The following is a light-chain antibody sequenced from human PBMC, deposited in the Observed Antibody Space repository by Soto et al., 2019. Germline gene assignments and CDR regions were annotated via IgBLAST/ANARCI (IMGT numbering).Light chain of an antibody. CDR1: QGISSY. Sequence: AIRMTQSPSSLSAATGDRVTITCRASQGISSYLAWYQQKPGKAPKLLIYAASTLQSGVPSRFSGSGSGTEFTLTISSLQPDDFATYYCQQYKSYSFGQGTKVDIK. J-gene: IGKJ1*01. CDR3: QQYKSYS. V-gene: IGKV1-8*01. CDR2: AAS.